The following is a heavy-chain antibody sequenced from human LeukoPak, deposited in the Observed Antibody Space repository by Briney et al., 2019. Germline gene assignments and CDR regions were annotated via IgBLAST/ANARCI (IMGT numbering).Heavy chain of an antibody. V-gene: IGHV1-58*02. Sequence: SVKVSCKASGFTFATSTMQWVRQARGQRLEWMGWIVVGSGHTNYAQKFQQRVTITRDMSTGTAYIYLSSLTSEDTALYYCAATLTVTTGSTYYGMDIWGQGTTVTVSS. J-gene: IGHJ6*02. CDR3: AATLTVTTGSTYYGMDI. CDR1: GFTFATST. CDR2: IVVGSGHT. D-gene: IGHD4-17*01.